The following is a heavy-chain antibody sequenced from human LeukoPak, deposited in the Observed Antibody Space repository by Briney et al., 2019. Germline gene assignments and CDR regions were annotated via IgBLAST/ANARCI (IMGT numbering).Heavy chain of an antibody. V-gene: IGHV3-66*01. Sequence: GGSLRLSCAASGFTVSSNYMSWVRQAPGKGLEWVSVIYSGGSTYYADSVKGRFTISRDNSKNTLYLQMNSLRAEDTAVYYCARGLTDTVTTAAFDYWGQGTLVTVSS. CDR3: ARGLTDTVTTAAFDY. J-gene: IGHJ4*02. D-gene: IGHD4-17*01. CDR2: IYSGGST. CDR1: GFTVSSNY.